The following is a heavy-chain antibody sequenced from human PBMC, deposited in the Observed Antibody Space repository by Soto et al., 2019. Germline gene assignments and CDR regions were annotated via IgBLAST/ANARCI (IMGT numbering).Heavy chain of an antibody. D-gene: IGHD2-2*01. Sequence: EVQLLESGGGLVQPGGSWRLSCAASGFTFSSYAMSWVRQAPGKGLEWVSAISGSGGSTYYADSVKGRFTISRDNSKNTLYLQMNSLRAEDTAVYYCAKDLNYCSSTSCYVGPFDYWGQGTLVTVSS. CDR1: GFTFSSYA. CDR3: AKDLNYCSSTSCYVGPFDY. J-gene: IGHJ4*02. V-gene: IGHV3-23*01. CDR2: ISGSGGST.